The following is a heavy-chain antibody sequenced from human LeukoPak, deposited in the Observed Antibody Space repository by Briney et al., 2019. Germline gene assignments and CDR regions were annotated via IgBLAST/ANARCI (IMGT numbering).Heavy chain of an antibody. Sequence: GGPLRLSCAASGFTFSGSAKHWVRQATGKGLEWVGRIRSKANSYATAYAAAVKGRFTISRDDSKNTAYLQMNSLKTEDTAVYYCTRLGPDSSANNYYYYYMDVWGKGTTVTVSS. CDR3: TRLGPDSSANNYYYYYMDV. D-gene: IGHD3-22*01. CDR1: GFTFSGSA. V-gene: IGHV3-73*01. CDR2: IRSKANSYAT. J-gene: IGHJ6*03.